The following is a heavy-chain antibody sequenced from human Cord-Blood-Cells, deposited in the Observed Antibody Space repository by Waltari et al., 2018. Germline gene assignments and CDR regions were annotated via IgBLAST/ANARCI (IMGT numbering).Heavy chain of an antibody. CDR3: AKDIMGGAAGTGYYYYGMDV. CDR1: GFTFDDYA. D-gene: IGHD6-13*01. V-gene: IGHV3-9*01. CDR2: ISWKSGSI. J-gene: IGHJ6*02. Sequence: EVQLVESGGGLVQPGRSLRLSCAASGFTFDDYAMHWVRQAPGKGLEWVSGISWKSGSIGYADSVKGRFTISRDNAKNSLYLQMNSLRAEDTALYYCAKDIMGGAAGTGYYYYGMDVWGQGTTVTVSS.